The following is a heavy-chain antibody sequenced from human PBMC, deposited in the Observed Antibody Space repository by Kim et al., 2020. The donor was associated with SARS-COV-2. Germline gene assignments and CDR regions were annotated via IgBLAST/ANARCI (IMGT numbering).Heavy chain of an antibody. J-gene: IGHJ3*02. D-gene: IGHD6-13*01. CDR2: ISAGGSET. V-gene: IGHV3-7*01. CDR3: ARFRQHGTSGAFDI. Sequence: GGSLRLSCAASGFTFRNSGMCWVRQTPRRGLEWVADISAGGSETYYLDSVMGRFTTSRDNAKNSLSLQMNSLRDDDTAVYYCARFRQHGTSGAFDIRGQ. CDR1: GFTFRNSG.